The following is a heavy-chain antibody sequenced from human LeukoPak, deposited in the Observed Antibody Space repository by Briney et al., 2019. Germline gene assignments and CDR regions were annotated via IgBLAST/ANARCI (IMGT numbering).Heavy chain of an antibody. Sequence: GGSLRLSCEASEFTFIRYAMSWIRQAPGTGLEWVSTLSGSGTATYFADSVKGRFTTSRDNSKDTLYLQMDNLRADDTAVYYCAKHLGSHSFLFYYMDVSGKGTSVIVSS. CDR3: AKHLGSHSFLFYYMDV. CDR2: LSGSGTAT. CDR1: EFTFIRYA. D-gene: IGHD2-21*01. J-gene: IGHJ6*03. V-gene: IGHV3-23*01.